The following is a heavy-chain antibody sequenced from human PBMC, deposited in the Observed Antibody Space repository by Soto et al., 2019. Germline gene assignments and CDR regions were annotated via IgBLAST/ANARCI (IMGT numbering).Heavy chain of an antibody. CDR1: GFTFSSYA. V-gene: IGHV3-30-3*01. J-gene: IGHJ6*02. Sequence: PGVSLRLSCAASGFTFSSYAMHWVRQAPGKGLEWVAVISYDGSNKYYADSVKGRFTISRDNSKNTLYLQMHSLRAEDTAVYYCARAGYGMDVWGQGTTVTVSS. CDR2: ISYDGSNK. CDR3: ARAGYGMDV.